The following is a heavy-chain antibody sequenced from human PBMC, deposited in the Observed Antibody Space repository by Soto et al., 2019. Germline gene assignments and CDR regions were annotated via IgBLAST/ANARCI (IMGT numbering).Heavy chain of an antibody. CDR2: ISGSGGST. J-gene: IGHJ6*02. Sequence: EVQLLESGGGLVQPGGSLRLSCAASGFTFSSYAMSWVRQAPGKGLEWVSAISGSGGSTYYADSVKGRFTISRDNSKNTLYLQMNSLRAEDTAVYYCVKGWIAGYYYGMDVWGQGTTVTVSS. D-gene: IGHD6-13*01. CDR3: VKGWIAGYYYGMDV. CDR1: GFTFSSYA. V-gene: IGHV3-23*01.